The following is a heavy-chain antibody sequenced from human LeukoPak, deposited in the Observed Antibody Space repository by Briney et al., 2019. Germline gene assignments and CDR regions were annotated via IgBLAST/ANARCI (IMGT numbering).Heavy chain of an antibody. CDR2: ISRTTTYI. D-gene: IGHD5-18*01. CDR3: ARDRRGYSYGSTDI. V-gene: IGHV3-21*01. Sequence: RSGGSLRLSCAASGFTFSDYSMHWVRQAPGKGLEWVSCISRTTTYIYYADAVKGRFTISRDNAKNSLYLQMNSLRAEDTAVYYCARDRRGYSYGSTDIWGQGTMVTVSS. J-gene: IGHJ3*02. CDR1: GFTFSDYS.